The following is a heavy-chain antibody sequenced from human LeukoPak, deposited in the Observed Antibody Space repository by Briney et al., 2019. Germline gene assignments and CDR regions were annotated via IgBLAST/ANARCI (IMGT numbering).Heavy chain of an antibody. CDR1: GGTFSSYA. D-gene: IGHD2-15*01. J-gene: IGHJ3*02. CDR3: ARRGSDCSGGSCYLGYAFDI. Sequence: GSSVKVSCKASGGTFSSYAISWVRQAPGQGLEWMGWINPNSGGTNYAQKFQGRVTMTRDTSISTAYMELSRLRSDDTAVYYCARRGSDCSGGSCYLGYAFDIWGQGTMVTVSS. CDR2: INPNSGGT. V-gene: IGHV1-2*02.